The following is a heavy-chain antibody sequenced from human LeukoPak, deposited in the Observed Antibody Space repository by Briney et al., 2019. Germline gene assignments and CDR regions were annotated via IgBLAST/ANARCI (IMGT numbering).Heavy chain of an antibody. CDR3: AKDIGKLLPRWYFDL. V-gene: IGHV3-9*01. J-gene: IGHJ2*01. D-gene: IGHD4-23*01. Sequence: PGRSLRLSCAASGLTFDDYTFPWVRHGPGRGLEWVSSISFNSGDIGYEDSVRGRFTISRDNAKNSLYLQMNNLRTEDTALYFCAKDIGKLLPRWYFDLWGRGTLVTVSS. CDR1: GLTFDDYT. CDR2: ISFNSGDI.